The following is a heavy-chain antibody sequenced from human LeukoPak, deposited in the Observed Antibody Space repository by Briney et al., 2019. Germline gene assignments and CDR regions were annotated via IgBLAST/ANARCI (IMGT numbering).Heavy chain of an antibody. CDR2: TSTSGGST. D-gene: IGHD5-18*01. V-gene: IGHV3-23*01. J-gene: IGHJ4*02. Sequence: GGSLRLSCAASGFTFSSYAMNWVRQAPGKGLEWVSTTSTSGGSTYHADSVKGRFTTSRDNSKNTLYLQMNSLRAEDTAVYYCAKGAEIQLWPSFDYWGQGTLVTVSS. CDR3: AKGAEIQLWPSFDY. CDR1: GFTFSSYA.